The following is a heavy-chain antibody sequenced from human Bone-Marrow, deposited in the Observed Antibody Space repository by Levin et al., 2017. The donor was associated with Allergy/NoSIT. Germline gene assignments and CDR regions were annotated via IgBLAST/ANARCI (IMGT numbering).Heavy chain of an antibody. D-gene: IGHD3-16*01. CDR1: GFPFISYW. CDR3: TGVIMTTSALYGMDV. CDR2: INSDGSDT. V-gene: IGHV3-74*01. J-gene: IGHJ6*02. Sequence: PGGSLRLSCAASGFPFISYWMHWVRQVPGTGLVWVSRINSDGSDTIYADPVLGRFTISRDNAKDTLYPQMNSLRTEDTAVYYCTGVIMTTSALYGMDVWGQGTTVSVSS.